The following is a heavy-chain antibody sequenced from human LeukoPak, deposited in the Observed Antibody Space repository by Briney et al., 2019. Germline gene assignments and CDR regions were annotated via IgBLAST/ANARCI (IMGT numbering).Heavy chain of an antibody. CDR2: INHSGST. V-gene: IGHV4-39*07. D-gene: IGHD5-18*01. Sequence: SETLSLTCTVSGGSISSNIYFWGWIRQPPGKGLEWIGEINHSGSTNYNPSLKSRVTISVDTSKNQFSLKLSSVTAADTAVYYCARRTRVLRLKRSYYFDYWGQGTLVTVSS. CDR1: GGSISSNIYF. J-gene: IGHJ4*02. CDR3: ARRTRVLRLKRSYYFDY.